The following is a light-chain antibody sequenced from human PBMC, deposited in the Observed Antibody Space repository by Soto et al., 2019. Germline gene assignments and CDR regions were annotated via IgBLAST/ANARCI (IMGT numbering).Light chain of an antibody. CDR2: GAS. CDR1: QSVSSSY. CDR3: QPYGSSP. J-gene: IGKJ5*01. Sequence: EIVLTQSPGTLSLSPGERATLSCRASQSVSSSYLAWYQQNPGQAPRLLIYGASSRATGIPDRFSGSGSGTDFTLTVSRLEPEDFAVYYCQPYGSSPFGQGTRLEIK. V-gene: IGKV3-20*01.